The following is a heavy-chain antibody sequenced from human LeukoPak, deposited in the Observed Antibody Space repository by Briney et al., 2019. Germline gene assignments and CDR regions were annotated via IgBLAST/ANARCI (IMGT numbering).Heavy chain of an antibody. CDR2: IYPGDSDT. Sequence: GESLKISCKGSGYSFTSYWIGWARQMPGKGLEWMGIIYPGDSDTRYSPSFQGQVTISADKSISTAYLQWSSLKASDTAMYYCARRRYYYDSSGYYYDLFDYWGQGTLVTVSS. J-gene: IGHJ4*02. D-gene: IGHD3-22*01. V-gene: IGHV5-51*01. CDR3: ARRRYYYDSSGYYYDLFDY. CDR1: GYSFTSYW.